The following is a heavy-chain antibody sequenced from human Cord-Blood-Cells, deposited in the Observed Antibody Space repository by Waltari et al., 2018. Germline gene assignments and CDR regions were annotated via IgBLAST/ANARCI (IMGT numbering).Heavy chain of an antibody. D-gene: IGHD6-19*01. CDR3: ARHPSTIAVAGCFDY. CDR2: VYYSGST. Sequence: QLQLQESGPGLVKPSETLSLTCTVSGGSISSSSYYWGWIRQPPGKGLEWIGSVYYSGSTYYNPSVKRRVTISVDTSKNQFSLKLSSVTAADTAVYYCARHPSTIAVAGCFDYWGQGTLVTVSS. J-gene: IGHJ4*02. CDR1: GGSISSSSYY. V-gene: IGHV4-39*01.